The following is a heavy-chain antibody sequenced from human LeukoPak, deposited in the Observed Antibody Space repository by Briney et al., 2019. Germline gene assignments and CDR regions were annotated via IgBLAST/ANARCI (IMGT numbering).Heavy chain of an antibody. CDR1: GYTFTSYY. Sequence: ASVKVSCKASGYTFTSYYMHWVRQAPGQGLEWMGIINPSGGSTSYAQKFQGRVIMIRDMSTSTVYMELSSLRSKDTAVYYCARDVGFSRRYYDFWSGYYAGVSVWFDPWGQGTLVTVSS. D-gene: IGHD3-3*01. J-gene: IGHJ5*02. V-gene: IGHV1-46*01. CDR2: INPSGGST. CDR3: ARDVGFSRRYYDFWSGYYAGVSVWFDP.